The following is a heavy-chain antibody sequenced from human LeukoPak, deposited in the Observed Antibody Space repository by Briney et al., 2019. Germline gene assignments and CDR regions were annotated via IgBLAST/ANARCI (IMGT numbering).Heavy chain of an antibody. Sequence: PSQTLSLTCTVSGGSISSGSYYWSWIRQPAGKGLEWIGRIYTSGSTNYNPSLKSRVTISVDTSKNQFSLKLSSVTAADTAVCYCARGGHDYSNLYNMDVWGKGTTVTVSS. CDR1: GGSISSGSYY. J-gene: IGHJ6*03. CDR3: ARGGHDYSNLYNMDV. D-gene: IGHD4-11*01. CDR2: IYTSGST. V-gene: IGHV4-61*02.